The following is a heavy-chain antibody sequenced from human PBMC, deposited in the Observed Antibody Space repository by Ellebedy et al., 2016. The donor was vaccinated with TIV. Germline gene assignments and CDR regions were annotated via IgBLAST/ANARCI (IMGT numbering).Heavy chain of an antibody. CDR3: ARWFGELLYVRWFDP. D-gene: IGHD3-10*01. V-gene: IGHV4-39*01. J-gene: IGHJ5*02. Sequence: SETLSLTCTVSGGSISRSTYYWGWVRQPPGKGLEWIGTIYYSGSTYYNPSLKSRVTISADTSKTEISLRLSSVTAADTAVYYCARWFGELLYVRWFDPWGQGTLVTVSS. CDR2: IYYSGST. CDR1: GGSISRSTYY.